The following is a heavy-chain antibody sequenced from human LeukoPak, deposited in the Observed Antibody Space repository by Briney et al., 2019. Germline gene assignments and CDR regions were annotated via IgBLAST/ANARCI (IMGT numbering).Heavy chain of an antibody. J-gene: IGHJ6*02. CDR1: GGSISSYH. CDR3: ASRYGSGSYYYGMDV. Sequence: SETLSLTCTVSGGSISSYHWSWIWQPPGKGLEWIGYIYYSGSTNYNPSLKSRVTISVDTSKNQFSLKLSSVTAADTAVYYCASRYGSGSYYYGMDVWGQGTTVTVSS. D-gene: IGHD3-10*01. V-gene: IGHV4-59*01. CDR2: IYYSGST.